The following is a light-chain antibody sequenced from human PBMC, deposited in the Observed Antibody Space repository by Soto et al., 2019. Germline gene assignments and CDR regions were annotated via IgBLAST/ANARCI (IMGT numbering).Light chain of an antibody. Sequence: DIQMTESPSSLTASVGDSVTITCRASQSISGYLNWYQQKPGKAPKLLIFGASSLKSGVPARFSGSGSGTEFTLTISSLQPDDFATYYCQQYNTYSTFGQGTRLEVK. V-gene: IGKV1-39*01. J-gene: IGKJ5*01. CDR3: QQYNTYST. CDR2: GAS. CDR1: QSISGY.